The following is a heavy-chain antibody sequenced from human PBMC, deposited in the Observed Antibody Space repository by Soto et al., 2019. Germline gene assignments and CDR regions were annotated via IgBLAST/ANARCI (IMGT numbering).Heavy chain of an antibody. J-gene: IGHJ4*02. CDR3: AKIASGPHPSYLDY. D-gene: IGHD1-26*01. V-gene: IGHV3-23*01. CDR2: ISRSGDTT. CDR1: GFTFSGSA. Sequence: PGGSLRLSCAVSGFTFSGSAMPWVRQASGKGLEWVSAISRSGDTTYSAVSVKGRFTISRDNSNNALYLQMSSLRAEDTAVYFCAKIASGPHPSYLDYCGPGTLLTVS.